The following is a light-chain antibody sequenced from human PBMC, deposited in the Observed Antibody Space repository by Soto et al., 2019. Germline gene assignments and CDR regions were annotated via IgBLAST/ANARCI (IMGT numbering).Light chain of an antibody. CDR3: AAWDDSLSGPWV. Sequence: QSVLTQPPSASGTPGQRVTISCSGSSSNLGSNYVYWYQQLPGTAPKLLIYRNNQRPSAVPDRFSGSKSGTSASLAISGLRSEDEADYYCAAWDDSLSGPWVFGGGTKVTVL. V-gene: IGLV1-47*01. CDR2: RNN. CDR1: SSNLGSNY. J-gene: IGLJ3*02.